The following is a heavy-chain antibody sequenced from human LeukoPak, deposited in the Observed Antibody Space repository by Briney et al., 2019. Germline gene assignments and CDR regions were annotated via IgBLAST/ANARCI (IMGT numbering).Heavy chain of an antibody. CDR3: ARVGYCSSTSCYRDLAFDI. V-gene: IGHV1-46*01. D-gene: IGHD2-2*02. CDR1: GYTFTSYY. Sequence: GASVKVSSKASGYTFTSYYMHWVRQAPGQGLEWMGIINPSGGSTSYAQKFQGRVTMTRDMSTSTVYMELSSLRSEDTAVYYCARVGYCSSTSCYRDLAFDIWGQGTMVTVSS. CDR2: INPSGGST. J-gene: IGHJ3*02.